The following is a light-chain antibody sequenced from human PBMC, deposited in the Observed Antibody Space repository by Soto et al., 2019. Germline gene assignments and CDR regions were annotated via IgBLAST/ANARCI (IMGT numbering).Light chain of an antibody. CDR2: DAS. CDR1: QSVSSN. V-gene: IGKV3-15*01. CDR3: QQYNDWPLT. Sequence: EIVMTQSPATLSVSPGERATLSCRASQSVSSNLAWYQQKPGQVPRLLIYDASTRATGLPDRISGRGSGTEFTLTISSLQSEDFALYYCQQYNDWPLTFGGGTKVEIK. J-gene: IGKJ4*01.